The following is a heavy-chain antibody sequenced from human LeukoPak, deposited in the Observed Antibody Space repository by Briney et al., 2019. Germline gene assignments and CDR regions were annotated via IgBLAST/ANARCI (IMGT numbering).Heavy chain of an antibody. CDR3: ARGWLRSSWFDP. D-gene: IGHD5-12*01. V-gene: IGHV3-74*01. CDR1: GFTFSSYW. Sequence: GGSLRLSCAASGFTFSSYWMHWVRQAPGKGLVWVSRINSDGSSTSYADSVKGRFTISRDNAKNTLYLQMNSLRAEDTAVYYCARGWLRSSWFDPWGQGTLVTVSS. J-gene: IGHJ5*02. CDR2: INSDGSST.